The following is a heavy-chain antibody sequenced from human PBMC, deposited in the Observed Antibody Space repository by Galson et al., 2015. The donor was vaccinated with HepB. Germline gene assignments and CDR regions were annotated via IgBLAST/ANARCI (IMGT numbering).Heavy chain of an antibody. CDR3: ARASGLRYFDWLLSYFDY. J-gene: IGHJ4*02. V-gene: IGHV3-48*01. Sequence: SLRLSCAAPGFIFNNAWMNWVRQAPGKGLEWVSYISSSSSAIYYADSVKGRFTVSRDNAKNSLYLQMNSLRAEDTAVYYCARASGLRYFDWLLSYFDYWGQGTLVTVSS. D-gene: IGHD3-9*01. CDR1: GFIFNNAW. CDR2: ISSSSSAI.